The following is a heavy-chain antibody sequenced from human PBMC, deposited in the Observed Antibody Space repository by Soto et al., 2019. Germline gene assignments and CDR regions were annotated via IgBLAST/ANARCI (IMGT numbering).Heavy chain of an antibody. CDR2: MNTNSDDT. J-gene: IGHJ6*02. CDR1: GYTITSYD. CDR3: AREWSAAGHFYGMDV. D-gene: IGHD6-13*01. V-gene: IGHV1-8*01. Sequence: RASVKVSCTTYGYTITSYDINMVRQAPGQGLEWVGWMNTNSDDTRSAQKFRGRLTLTRDKSMRAVYMKLSNLRPDDTAVYYCAREWSAAGHFYGMDVWGQGTTVTVSS.